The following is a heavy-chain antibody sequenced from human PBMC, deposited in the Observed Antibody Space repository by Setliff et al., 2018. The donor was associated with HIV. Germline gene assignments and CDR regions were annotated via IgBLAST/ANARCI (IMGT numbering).Heavy chain of an antibody. Sequence: ASVKVSCKAFGYHFSDNYIQWVRQAPGQGLEWMAVIYPSGGSGTFAQKFQGRATLTTDTSTNTLYMELTNLRSEDTAIYYCARGVSTPVGNRALNRYFYMDVWGKGTAVTVSS. CDR3: ARGVSTPVGNRALNRYFYMDV. CDR2: IYPSGGSG. J-gene: IGHJ6*03. V-gene: IGHV1-46*01. D-gene: IGHD2-21*01. CDR1: GYHFSDNY.